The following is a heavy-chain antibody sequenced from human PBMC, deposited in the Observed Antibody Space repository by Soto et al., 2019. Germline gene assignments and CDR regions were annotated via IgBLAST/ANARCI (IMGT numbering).Heavy chain of an antibody. CDR3: APALTTNWFDP. D-gene: IGHD4-17*01. CDR2: IYGDDDK. J-gene: IGHJ5*02. CDR1: GFSLRTSGVG. V-gene: IGHV2-5*02. Sequence: ITLKESGPTLVRPTQTLTLTCTFSGFSLRTSGVGVGWIRQPPGKALEWLALIYGDDDKRYSPSLKSRLTITKDTSKNQVVLTMTNMDPVDTATYFCAPALTTNWFDPWGQGTLVTVSS.